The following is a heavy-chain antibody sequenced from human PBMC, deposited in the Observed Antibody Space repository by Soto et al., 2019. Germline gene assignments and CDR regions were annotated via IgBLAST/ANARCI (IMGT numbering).Heavy chain of an antibody. CDR2: IYYSGST. CDR1: GGSISSGGYY. V-gene: IGHV4-31*03. J-gene: IGHJ5*02. CDR3: AREYGVVESLRYFDWFPHPYWFDP. Sequence: QVQLQESGPGLVKPSQTLSLTCTVSGGSISSGGYYWSWIRQHPGKGLEWIGYIYYSGSTYYNPSLKSRVTISVDTSKNQFSLKLSSVTAADTAVYYCAREYGVVESLRYFDWFPHPYWFDPWGQGTLVTVSS. D-gene: IGHD3-9*01.